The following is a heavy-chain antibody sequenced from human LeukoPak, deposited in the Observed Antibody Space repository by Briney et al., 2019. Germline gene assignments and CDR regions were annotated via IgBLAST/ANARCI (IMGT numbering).Heavy chain of an antibody. J-gene: IGHJ3*02. CDR1: GYIFTRTG. CDR2: ISPYNGNT. CDR3: TRDHLAADGSDAFDI. V-gene: IGHV1-18*04. Sequence: ASVKVSCKASGYIFTRTGINWVRQALGQGPEWMGWISPYNGNTKYAQKFQGRVTVTTDTSTTTAYMDLRSLRSDDTAVYYCTRDHLAADGSDAFDIWGQGTMVTVSS. D-gene: IGHD6-13*01.